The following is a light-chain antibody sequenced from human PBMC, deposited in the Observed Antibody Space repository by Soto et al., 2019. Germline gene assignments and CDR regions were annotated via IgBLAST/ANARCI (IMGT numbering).Light chain of an antibody. V-gene: IGKV1-39*01. CDR1: QSIRRS. CDR2: TVS. J-gene: IGKJ1*01. CDR3: QQSYSRPRG. Sequence: DIQMTQSPSSLSSSVGYRVTITFLSSQSIRRSLNWYQQKPGKAPNLLIYTVSSLESGVPSRFSGSGSGTDFTLNINNLQPEDFQTSLCQQSYSRPRGFGQGTXVEI.